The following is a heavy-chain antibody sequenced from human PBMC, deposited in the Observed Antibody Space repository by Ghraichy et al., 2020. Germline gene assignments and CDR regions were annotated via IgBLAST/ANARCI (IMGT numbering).Heavy chain of an antibody. D-gene: IGHD3-10*01. V-gene: IGHV3-74*01. CDR2: VNSDGSST. J-gene: IGHJ2*01. Sequence: GGSLRLSCAASGFSFSSYWMHWVRQAPGKGLVWVSRVNSDGSSTSYADSVKGRFTISRDNAKNTLYLQMNSLRAEDTAVYYCARATMVRGVNYLYFDLWGRGTLVTVSS. CDR1: GFSFSSYW. CDR3: ARATMVRGVNYLYFDL.